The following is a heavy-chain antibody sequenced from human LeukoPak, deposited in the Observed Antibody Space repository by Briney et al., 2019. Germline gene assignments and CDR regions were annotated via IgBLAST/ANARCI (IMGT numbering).Heavy chain of an antibody. CDR2: INHSGST. CDR1: GGSFSGYY. CDR3: ARRYCSSTSCYVRRENAFDI. Sequence: SETLSLTCAVYGGSFSGYYWSWIRQPPGEGLEWIGEINHSGSTNYNPSLKSRVTISVDTSKNQFSLKLSSVTAADTAVYYCARRYCSSTSCYVRRENAFDIWGQGTMVTVSS. J-gene: IGHJ3*02. V-gene: IGHV4-34*01. D-gene: IGHD2-2*01.